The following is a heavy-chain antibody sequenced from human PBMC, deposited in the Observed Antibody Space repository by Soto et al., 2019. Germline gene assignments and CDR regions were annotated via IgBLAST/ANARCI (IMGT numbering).Heavy chain of an antibody. Sequence: SETLSLTCTVSGGSISSYYWSWIRQPPGKGLEWIGYIYYSGSTNYNPSLKSRVTISVDTSKNQFSLKLSSVTAADTAVYYCARGTAPYDILTGPRRIYHYHGMDDWGQGTTVTVPS. CDR1: GGSISSYY. CDR2: IYYSGST. CDR3: ARGTAPYDILTGPRRIYHYHGMDD. J-gene: IGHJ6*02. D-gene: IGHD3-9*01. V-gene: IGHV4-59*01.